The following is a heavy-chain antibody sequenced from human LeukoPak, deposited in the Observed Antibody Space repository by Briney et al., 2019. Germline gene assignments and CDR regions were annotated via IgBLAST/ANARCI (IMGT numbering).Heavy chain of an antibody. Sequence: ASVKVSCKTSGYSFTSYSLHWVRQAPGQRLEWMGIINPSGGNTNYAQKFQGRVTMTRDMSTTTDYMELSSLRSEDTAVYYCARDNSLEDMAWWFDPWGQGTLVIVSS. V-gene: IGHV1-46*01. D-gene: IGHD5-24*01. CDR1: GYSFTSYS. CDR3: ARDNSLEDMAWWFDP. CDR2: INPSGGNT. J-gene: IGHJ5*02.